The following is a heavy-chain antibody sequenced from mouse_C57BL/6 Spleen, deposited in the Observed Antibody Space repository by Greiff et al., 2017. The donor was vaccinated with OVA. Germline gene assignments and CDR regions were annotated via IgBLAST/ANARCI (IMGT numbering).Heavy chain of an antibody. CDR1: GFTFSSYA. CDR3: TRESGLYDYDDYAMDY. V-gene: IGHV5-9-1*02. CDR2: ISSGGDYI. Sequence: EVQVVESGEGLVKPGGSLKLSCAASGFTFSSYAMSWVRQTPEKRLEWVAYISSGGDYIYYADTVKGRFTISRDNARNTLYLQMSSLKSEDTAMYYCTRESGLYDYDDYAMDYWGQGTSVTVSS. J-gene: IGHJ4*01. D-gene: IGHD2-4*01.